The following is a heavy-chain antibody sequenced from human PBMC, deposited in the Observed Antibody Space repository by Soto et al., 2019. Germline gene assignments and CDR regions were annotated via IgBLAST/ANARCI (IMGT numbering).Heavy chain of an antibody. CDR2: INTYNGDT. Sequence: HVQLVQSGDEVMKPGASVKVSCKASGYIFSSFGISWVRQVPGQGLEWMGWINTYNGDTNYAQKFQGRVTMPTATSTSTAYMELRSLISDDTAVYYCARVYCSFASCPSDFWGQGTLVTVSS. V-gene: IGHV1-18*01. CDR3: ARVYCSFASCPSDF. J-gene: IGHJ4*02. D-gene: IGHD2-2*01. CDR1: GYIFSSFG.